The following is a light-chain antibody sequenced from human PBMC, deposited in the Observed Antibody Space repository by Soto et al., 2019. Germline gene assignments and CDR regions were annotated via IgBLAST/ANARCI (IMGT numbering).Light chain of an antibody. Sequence: QSVLTQPPSVSAAPGQKVTISCSGSSSIIENNYISWYQQLPGTAPKLLIYDDNVRPSGIPDRFSGSKSGTSATLGITGLQTGDEADYYCGTWDGRLSAWVFGGGTQLTVL. CDR3: GTWDGRLSAWV. CDR1: SSIIENNY. V-gene: IGLV1-51*01. CDR2: DDN. J-gene: IGLJ3*02.